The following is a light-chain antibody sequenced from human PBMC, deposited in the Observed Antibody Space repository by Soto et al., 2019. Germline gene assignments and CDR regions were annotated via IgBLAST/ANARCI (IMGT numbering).Light chain of an antibody. J-gene: IGKJ1*01. CDR1: QSVSSN. CDR2: GAS. Sequence: EIVMTQSPATLSVSPGERATLSCRASQSVSSNLAWYQQKPGQAPRLLIHGASTRATGIPARVSGSGSGTEFTLTISSLQSEDFAVYYCQQYDNWPTWSFGQGTKVDIK. CDR3: QQYDNWPTWS. V-gene: IGKV3-15*01.